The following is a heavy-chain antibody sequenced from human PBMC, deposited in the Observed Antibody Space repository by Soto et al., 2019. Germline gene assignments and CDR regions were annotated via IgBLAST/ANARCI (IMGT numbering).Heavy chain of an antibody. CDR1: GFTFSSYS. Sequence: GGSLRLSCAASGFTFSSYSMNWVRQAPGKGLEWVSYIISNSSTIYYADSVKGRFTISRDNAKNSLYLQMNSLRVEDTAVYYCATSRRHRLNSWGQGTLVTVSS. CDR3: ATSRRHRLNS. CDR2: IISNSSTI. V-gene: IGHV3-48*04. D-gene: IGHD2-2*01. J-gene: IGHJ4*02.